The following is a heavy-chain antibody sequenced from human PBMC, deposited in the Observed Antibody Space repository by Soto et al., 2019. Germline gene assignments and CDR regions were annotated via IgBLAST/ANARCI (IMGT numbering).Heavy chain of an antibody. V-gene: IGHV3-23*01. CDR3: ASLYYYDSSGPTPPDAFDI. D-gene: IGHD3-22*01. CDR2: ISGSGGST. CDR1: GFTFSSYA. J-gene: IGHJ3*02. Sequence: GGSLGLSCAASGFTFSSYAMSWVRQAPGKGLEWVSAISGSGGSTYYADSVKGRFTISRDNVKNSLYLQMNSLRAEDTAVYYCASLYYYDSSGPTPPDAFDIWGQGTMVTVSS.